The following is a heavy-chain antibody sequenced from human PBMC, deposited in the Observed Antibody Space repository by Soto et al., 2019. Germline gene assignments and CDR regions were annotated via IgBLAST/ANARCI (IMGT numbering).Heavy chain of an antibody. CDR2: IIPIFGTA. J-gene: IGHJ4*02. D-gene: IGHD6-6*01. V-gene: IGHV1-69*06. CDR3: GRQLHAYSSSSHFDY. CDR1: GGTFSSYT. Sequence: QVQLVQSGAEVKKPGSSVKVSCKASGGTFSSYTISWVRQAPGPGLEWMGGIIPIFGTANYAQKFQGRVTITADKSTRTADVEVSSLRSEDTALDYCGRQLHAYSSSSHFDYVGQGSLVTFSS.